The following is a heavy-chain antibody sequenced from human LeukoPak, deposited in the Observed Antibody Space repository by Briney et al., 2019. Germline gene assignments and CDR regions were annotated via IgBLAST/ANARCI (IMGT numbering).Heavy chain of an antibody. D-gene: IGHD3-10*01. V-gene: IGHV3-23*01. CDR3: AKGVGDYYYYGMDV. J-gene: IGHJ6*02. CDR1: GITFSNYA. CDR2: ISGSGGST. Sequence: GALRLSCVASGITFSNYAVSWVRQAPGRGLEWVSAISGSGGSTYYADSVKGRFTISRDNSKNTLYLQMNSLRAEDTAVYYCAKGVGDYYYYGMDVWGQGTTVTVSS.